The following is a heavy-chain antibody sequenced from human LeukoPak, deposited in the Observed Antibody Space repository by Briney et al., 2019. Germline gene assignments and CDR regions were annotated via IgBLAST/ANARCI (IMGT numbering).Heavy chain of an antibody. J-gene: IGHJ4*02. Sequence: ASVRVSCKASGYTFTSYGISWVRQAPGQGLEWMGWISAYNGNTNYAQKLQGRVTMTTDTSTSTAYMELRSLRSDDTAVYYCGIIAAAGISVDYWGQGTLVTVSS. V-gene: IGHV1-18*01. CDR2: ISAYNGNT. D-gene: IGHD6-13*01. CDR3: GIIAAAGISVDY. CDR1: GYTFTSYG.